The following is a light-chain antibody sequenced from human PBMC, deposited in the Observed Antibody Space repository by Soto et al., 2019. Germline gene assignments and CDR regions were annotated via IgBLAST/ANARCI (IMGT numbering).Light chain of an antibody. Sequence: EIVLTQSPATLSLSPGERATLSCRASQSVSGYLAWYQQRPGQAPRLLIYDTSNRATGIPGRFSGGGSGTDFTLTLDSLEPENVAVYNCQQRANFGQGTRLEIK. CDR1: QSVSGY. CDR3: QQRAN. J-gene: IGKJ5*01. V-gene: IGKV3-11*01. CDR2: DTS.